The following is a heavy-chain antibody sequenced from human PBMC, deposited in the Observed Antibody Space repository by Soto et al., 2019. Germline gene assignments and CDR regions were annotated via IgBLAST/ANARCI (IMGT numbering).Heavy chain of an antibody. D-gene: IGHD6-13*01. Sequence: ALVKVSCKASGYTFTGYYMHWVRQAPGQGLEWMGWINPNSGGTNYAQKFQGWVTMTRDTSISTAYMELSRLRSDDTAVYYCAREARGSSSWYYHSRDWFDPWGQGTLVTVSS. CDR3: AREARGSSSWYYHSRDWFDP. CDR2: INPNSGGT. CDR1: GYTFTGYY. V-gene: IGHV1-2*04. J-gene: IGHJ5*02.